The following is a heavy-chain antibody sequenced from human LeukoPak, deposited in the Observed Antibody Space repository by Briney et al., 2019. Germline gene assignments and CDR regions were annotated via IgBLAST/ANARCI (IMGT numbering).Heavy chain of an antibody. Sequence: PGGSLRLSCAASGFTFSIYAMHGVRQAPGKGLEWVTVISYDGSNKYYADSVKGRFTISRDNSKNTLYLQMNSLRAEDTAMYYCARGGGYCTNGVCHNNWFDPWGQGTLVTVSS. V-gene: IGHV3-30*04. CDR3: ARGGGYCTNGVCHNNWFDP. CDR1: GFTFSIYA. J-gene: IGHJ5*02. D-gene: IGHD2-8*01. CDR2: ISYDGSNK.